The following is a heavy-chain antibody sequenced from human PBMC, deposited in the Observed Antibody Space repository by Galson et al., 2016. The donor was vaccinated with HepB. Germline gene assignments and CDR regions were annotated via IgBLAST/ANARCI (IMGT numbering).Heavy chain of an antibody. Sequence: SLRLSCAASGFTFSNYTMNWVRQAPGKGLEWVSHISSGRITIYYADSVKGRFTISRDNAKNSLYLQMNSLRAEDTAVYYCARGGLWLPYFDYWGQGTLVTVSS. CDR3: ARGGLWLPYFDY. CDR2: ISSGRITI. V-gene: IGHV3-48*04. CDR1: GFTFSNYT. J-gene: IGHJ4*02. D-gene: IGHD3-16*01.